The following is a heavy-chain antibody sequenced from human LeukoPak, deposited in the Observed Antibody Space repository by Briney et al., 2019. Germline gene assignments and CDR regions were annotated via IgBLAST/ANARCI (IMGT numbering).Heavy chain of an antibody. CDR2: ISGSDGHP. D-gene: IGHD5-24*01. J-gene: IGHJ6*03. CDR3: AKGGVATMRDGYNYYYYYMEV. Sequence: GGSLRLSCEAPRITFSSHAMSWVRQAPGKGLQWVSLISGSDGHPYYGDSVKGRFTISRDNSKNTVYLQMSSLRAEDTAIYYCAKGGVATMRDGYNYYYYYMEVWGRGTTVTVSS. V-gene: IGHV3-23*01. CDR1: RITFSSHA.